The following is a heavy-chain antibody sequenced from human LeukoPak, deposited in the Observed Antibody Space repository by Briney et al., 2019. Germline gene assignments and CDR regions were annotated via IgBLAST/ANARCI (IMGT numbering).Heavy chain of an antibody. CDR1: GGSISSGGYS. J-gene: IGHJ4*02. D-gene: IGHD3-10*01. V-gene: IGHV4-30-2*01. CDR3: ARESIGDCYFDY. CDR2: IYDSGGT. Sequence: SETLSLTCAVSGGSISSGGYSWSWIRQPPGKGLEWIGDIYDSGGTYYNPSLKSRVTISVDRSKNQFSLNLSSVTAADTAVYYCARESIGDCYFDYWGQGNLVTVSS.